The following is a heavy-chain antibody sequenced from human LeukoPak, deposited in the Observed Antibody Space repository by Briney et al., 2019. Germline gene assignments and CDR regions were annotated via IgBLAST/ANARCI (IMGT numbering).Heavy chain of an antibody. CDR2: ISGSGGST. J-gene: IGHJ4*02. V-gene: IGHV3-23*01. D-gene: IGHD6-13*01. Sequence: GGSLRLSCAASGITFSSYGMSWVRQAPGKGLEWVSAISGSGGSTYYADSVKGRFTISRDNSKNTLYLQMNSLRAEDTAVYYCAKGPWYSSSWYDYWGQGTLVTVSS. CDR3: AKGPWYSSSWYDY. CDR1: GITFSSYG.